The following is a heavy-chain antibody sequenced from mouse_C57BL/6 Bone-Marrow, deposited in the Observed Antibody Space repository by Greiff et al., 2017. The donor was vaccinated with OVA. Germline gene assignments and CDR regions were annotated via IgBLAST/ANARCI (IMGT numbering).Heavy chain of an antibody. CDR1: GFTFTSYW. V-gene: IGHV1-72*01. Sequence: VQLQQSGAELVKPGASVKLSCKASGFTFTSYWMHWVKQRPGQGLEWIGRIDPNSGGTKYNEKFKGKATLTGDKPSNTAYMQLSSLTSEDSAVYYCARECYYPFDYWGQGTLVTVSA. J-gene: IGHJ3*01. CDR3: ARECYYPFDY. D-gene: IGHD2-3*01. CDR2: IDPNSGGT.